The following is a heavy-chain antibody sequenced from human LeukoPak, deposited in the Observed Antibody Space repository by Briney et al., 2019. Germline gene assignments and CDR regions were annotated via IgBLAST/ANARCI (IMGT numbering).Heavy chain of an antibody. Sequence: SETLSLTCTVSGGSISSYYWSWIRQPAGKGLEWIGRIYTSGSTNYNPSLKSRVTMSVDTSKNQFSLKLSSVTAADTAVYYCARAGPRGSYSAIGTELDYWGQGTLVTVSS. CDR2: IYTSGST. V-gene: IGHV4-4*07. J-gene: IGHJ4*02. CDR3: ARAGPRGSYSAIGTELDY. CDR1: GGSISSYY. D-gene: IGHD1-26*01.